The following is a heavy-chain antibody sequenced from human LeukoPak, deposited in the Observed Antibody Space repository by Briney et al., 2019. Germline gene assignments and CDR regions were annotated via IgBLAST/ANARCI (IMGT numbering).Heavy chain of an antibody. D-gene: IGHD3-9*01. CDR3: ARSPHRNYDILTTTDFDY. V-gene: IGHV1-18*01. CDR1: GYTFTSYG. J-gene: IGHJ4*02. CDR2: ISAYNGNT. Sequence: ASVKVSCKASGYTFTSYGISWVRQAPGQGLEWMGWISAYNGNTNYAQKLQGRVTMTTDTSTSTAYMELRSLRSDDTAVYYCARSPHRNYDILTTTDFDYWGQGTLVTVSS.